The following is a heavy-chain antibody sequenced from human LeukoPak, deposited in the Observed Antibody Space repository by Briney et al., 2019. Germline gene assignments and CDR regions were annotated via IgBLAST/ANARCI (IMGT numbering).Heavy chain of an antibody. Sequence: PSETLSLTCAVYGGSFSGYYWSWIRQPPGKGLEWIGEINHSGSTNYNPSLKSRVTISVDTSKNQFSLKLSSVTAADTAVYYCATMDTAMVTGYWGQGTLVTVSS. CDR1: GGSFSGYY. V-gene: IGHV4-34*01. CDR2: INHSGST. D-gene: IGHD5-18*01. CDR3: ATMDTAMVTGY. J-gene: IGHJ4*02.